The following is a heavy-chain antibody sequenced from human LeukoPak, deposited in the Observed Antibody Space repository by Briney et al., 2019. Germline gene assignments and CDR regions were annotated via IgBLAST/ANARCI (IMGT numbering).Heavy chain of an antibody. Sequence: QPGRSLRLSCAASGFTFSSYAMHWVRQAPDEGLEWVAVISYDGSNKYYADSVKGRFTISRDNSKNTLYLQMNSLRAEDTAVYYCARGGFDYWGQGTLVTVSS. V-gene: IGHV3-30-3*01. J-gene: IGHJ4*02. CDR1: GFTFSSYA. CDR3: ARGGFDY. CDR2: ISYDGSNK.